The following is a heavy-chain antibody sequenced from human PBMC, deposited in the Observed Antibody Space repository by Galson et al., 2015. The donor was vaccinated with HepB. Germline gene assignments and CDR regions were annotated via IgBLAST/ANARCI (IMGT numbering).Heavy chain of an antibody. J-gene: IGHJ6*02. V-gene: IGHV5-51*01. CDR3: ASSRGFLYYYYGMDV. D-gene: IGHD2-2*01. CDR2: IYPGDSDT. Sequence: QSGAEVKKPGESLKISCKGSGYSFTSYWIGWVRQMPGKGLEWMGIIYPGDSDTRYSPSFQGQVTISADKSISTAYLQWSSLKASDAAMYYCASSRGFLYYYYGMDVWGQGTTVTVSS. CDR1: GYSFTSYW.